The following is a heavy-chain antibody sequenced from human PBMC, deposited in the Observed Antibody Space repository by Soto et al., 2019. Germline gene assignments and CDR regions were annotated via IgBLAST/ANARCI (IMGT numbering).Heavy chain of an antibody. D-gene: IGHD3-10*01. V-gene: IGHV5-51*01. CDR3: ARPLIPYYYGSGTIGGDAFDI. CDR2: IYPGDSDT. J-gene: IGHJ3*02. CDR1: GYSFTSYW. Sequence: GESLKISCKGSGYSFTSYWIGWVRQMPGKGLEWMGIIYPGDSDTRYSPSFQGQVTISADKSISTAYLQWSSLKASDPAMYYCARPLIPYYYGSGTIGGDAFDIWGQGTMVTVSS.